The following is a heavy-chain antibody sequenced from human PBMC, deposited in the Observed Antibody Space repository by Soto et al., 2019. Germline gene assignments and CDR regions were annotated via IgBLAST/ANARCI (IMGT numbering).Heavy chain of an antibody. D-gene: IGHD3-10*01. J-gene: IGHJ4*02. V-gene: IGHV1-46*03. CDR3: SRVDPGETSPFDH. Sequence: PSVKFSCKASGYIFTSYYIHCVRQAPGQGLEWMGWINPFDGSRMFAQSFQGRVTMTRDTSTSTVYMEVSSLRSEDTAVYYCSRVDPGETSPFDHWGQGTLVTVSS. CDR1: GYIFTSYY. CDR2: INPFDGSR.